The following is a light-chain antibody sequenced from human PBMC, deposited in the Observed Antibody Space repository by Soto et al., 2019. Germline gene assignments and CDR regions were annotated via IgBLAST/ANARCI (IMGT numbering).Light chain of an antibody. CDR3: QKYTSVLT. Sequence: DIQMTQSPSSLSASIGDRVTITCRASQAIKNYLAWYQQKPGKVPQLLIFAASTLQSGVPSRFSGSGSGTDFTLTISSLQPADVATYYCQKYTSVLTFGQGTRVEI. CDR1: QAIKNY. J-gene: IGKJ1*01. CDR2: AAS. V-gene: IGKV1-27*01.